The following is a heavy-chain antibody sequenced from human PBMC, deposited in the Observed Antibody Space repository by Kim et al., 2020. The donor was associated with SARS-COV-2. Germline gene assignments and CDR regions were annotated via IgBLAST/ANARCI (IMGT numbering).Heavy chain of an antibody. V-gene: IGHV4-59*01. D-gene: IGHD2-21*02. J-gene: IGHJ3*02. CDR3: ARSKEYCGGDCYDAFDI. CDR2: IYYSGST. Sequence: SETLSLTCTVSGGSISSYYWSWIRQPPGKGLEWIGYIYYSGSTNYNPSLKSRVTISVDTSKNQFSLKLSSVTAADTAVYYCARSKEYCGGDCYDAFDIWGQGTMVTVSS. CDR1: GGSISSYY.